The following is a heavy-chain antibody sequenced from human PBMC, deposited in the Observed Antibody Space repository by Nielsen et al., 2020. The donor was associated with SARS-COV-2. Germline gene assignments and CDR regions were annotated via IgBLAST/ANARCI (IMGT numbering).Heavy chain of an antibody. Sequence: SETLSLTCTVSGGSISSSYWSWIRQPPGKGLEWIGYIYYSGSTNYNPSLKSRLTISVDTSRNQFSLNLRSVTAADTAVYYCARSAAYYDFWSGYSLDSWGQGTLVTVSS. V-gene: IGHV4-59*08. CDR3: ARSAAYYDFWSGYSLDS. D-gene: IGHD3-3*01. CDR1: GGSISSSY. CDR2: IYYSGST. J-gene: IGHJ4*02.